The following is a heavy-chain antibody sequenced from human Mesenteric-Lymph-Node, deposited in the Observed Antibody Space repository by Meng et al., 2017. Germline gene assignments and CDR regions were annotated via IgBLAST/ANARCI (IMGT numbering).Heavy chain of an antibody. Sequence: VQSVQAGEKVKTPRSSVKVSCKASGSTFSSYAISWVLQPPGQGLEWMGGIIPIFGTANYAQKFQGRVTITADESTSTAYMELSSLRSEDTAVYYCANYGSGSKAVDFWGQGILVTVSS. D-gene: IGHD3-10*01. CDR1: GSTFSSYA. CDR3: ANYGSGSKAVDF. J-gene: IGHJ4*02. CDR2: IIPIFGTA. V-gene: IGHV1-69*01.